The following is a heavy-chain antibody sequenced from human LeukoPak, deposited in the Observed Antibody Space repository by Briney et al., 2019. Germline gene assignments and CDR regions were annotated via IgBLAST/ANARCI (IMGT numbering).Heavy chain of an antibody. CDR1: GFTFSSYA. Sequence: PGGSLRLSCAASGFTFSSYAMSWVRQAPGKGLEWVSAISGSGRTIYYADSVKGRFTISRDNAKNSVYLQMNSLRAEDTAVYYCARERMRLFGDHWGQGTLVTVSS. V-gene: IGHV3-23*01. J-gene: IGHJ4*02. CDR3: ARERMRLFGDH. CDR2: ISGSGRTI. D-gene: IGHD3-3*01.